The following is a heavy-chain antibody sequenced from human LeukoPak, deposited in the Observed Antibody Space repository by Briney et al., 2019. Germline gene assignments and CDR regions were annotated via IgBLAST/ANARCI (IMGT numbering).Heavy chain of an antibody. D-gene: IGHD2-2*03. J-gene: IGHJ3*02. CDR1: GFTFSSYG. CDR3: ARVDDLDAFDM. V-gene: IGHV3-30*03. Sequence: GGSLRLSCAASGFTFSSYGMHWARQAPGKGLEWVAVISYDGSNKYYADSVKGRFTISRDNSKNTLYLQMNSLRAEDTAVYYCARVDDLDAFDMWGQGTMVTVSS. CDR2: ISYDGSNK.